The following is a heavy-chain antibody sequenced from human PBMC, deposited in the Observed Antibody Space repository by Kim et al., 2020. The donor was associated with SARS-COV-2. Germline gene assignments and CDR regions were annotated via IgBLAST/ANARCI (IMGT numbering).Heavy chain of an antibody. CDR2: IKKDGSLK. CDR3: ARGWMPDY. J-gene: IGHJ4*02. CDR1: GFTFSSYW. D-gene: IGHD5-12*01. Sequence: GGSLRLSCAASGFTFSSYWMSWVRQAPGKRLEWVASIKKDGSLKDYVDSVKGRFTISRDNAKNSLSLLMNSLRPEDTAVYFCARGWMPDYWGQGTLVTVSS. V-gene: IGHV3-7*04.